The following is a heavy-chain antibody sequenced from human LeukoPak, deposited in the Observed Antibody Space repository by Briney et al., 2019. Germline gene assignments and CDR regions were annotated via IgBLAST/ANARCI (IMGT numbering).Heavy chain of an antibody. CDR2: MYYSGSI. CDR1: TGSISSSSYY. D-gene: IGHD3-22*01. J-gene: IGHJ4*02. V-gene: IGHV4-39*01. CDR3: ARLGTMIVVVIVDN. Sequence: SETLSLTCTVSTGSISSSSYYWGWIRQPPGKGLEWIGNMYYSGSIYYNPSLKSRVTISVDTSKNQFSLKLSSVTAADTAVYYCARLGTMIVVVIVDNWGQGTLVTVSS.